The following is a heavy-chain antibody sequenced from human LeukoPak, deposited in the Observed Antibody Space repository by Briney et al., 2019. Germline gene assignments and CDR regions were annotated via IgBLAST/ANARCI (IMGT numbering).Heavy chain of an antibody. CDR3: ARESRDTADAFDI. V-gene: IGHV1-18*04. J-gene: IGHJ3*02. Sequence: ASVKVSCKASGYTFTSYGISWVRQAPGQGLEWMGWISAYNGNTNYAQKLQGRVTMTTDTSTITVYMELRSLRSDDTAVYYCARESRDTADAFDIWGQGTMVTVSS. D-gene: IGHD4-17*01. CDR2: ISAYNGNT. CDR1: GYTFTSYG.